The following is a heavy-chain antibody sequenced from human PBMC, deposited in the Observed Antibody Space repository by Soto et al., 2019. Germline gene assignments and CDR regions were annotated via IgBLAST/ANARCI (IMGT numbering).Heavy chain of an antibody. J-gene: IGHJ4*02. Sequence: SETLSLTCTVSGTSIRSSSYYWDSIRQPQGKGLEWIGSIYYSGSTYYNPSLKSRVTISVDTFKNHFSLKLSSVTAADTAVYYCARHSNQYYDSSGYYDYWGQGTLVTVS. CDR2: IYYSGST. CDR1: GTSIRSSSYY. V-gene: IGHV4-39*01. D-gene: IGHD3-22*01. CDR3: ARHSNQYYDSSGYYDY.